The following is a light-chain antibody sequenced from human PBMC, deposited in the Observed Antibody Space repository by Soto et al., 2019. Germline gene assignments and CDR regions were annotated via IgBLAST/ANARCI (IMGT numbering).Light chain of an antibody. V-gene: IGLV1-51*01. CDR3: VTWQSSVSDV. CDR1: ASNIGSNY. CDR2: DNH. Sequence: QSPLTQPPSVSAAPGQKVTISCSGSASNIGSNYVCWYQHLPGTAPKLLIYDNHKRPSGIPDRFSGSKSGTSATLGISGLQPGDEADYYCVTWQSSVSDVFGGGTKLTVL. J-gene: IGLJ3*02.